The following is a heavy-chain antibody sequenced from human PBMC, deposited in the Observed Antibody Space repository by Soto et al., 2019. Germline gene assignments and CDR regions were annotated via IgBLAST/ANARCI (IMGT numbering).Heavy chain of an antibody. CDR3: AKKGYYDTSGYPIRYFDY. CDR1: GFTFSNYA. J-gene: IGHJ4*02. V-gene: IGHV3-23*01. D-gene: IGHD3-22*01. CDR2: ITYSGGSR. Sequence: PGGSLRLSCAASGFTFSNYAMAWVRQAPGKGLEWVSTITYSGGSRDYADSVKGRFTISRDSSKNTLYLQMNSLRAEDTAVYYCAKKGYYDTSGYPIRYFDYWGQGTLVTVS.